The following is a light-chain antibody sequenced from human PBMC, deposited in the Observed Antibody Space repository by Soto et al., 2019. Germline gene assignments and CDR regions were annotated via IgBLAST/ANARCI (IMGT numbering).Light chain of an antibody. Sequence: EILLTQSPGTLSLSPGERATLCCRSSQSVSSNLAWYQQKPGQAPRLLIYGASIRATGIPARFSGSGSWTEFTLTISSLQSEDFAVYYCQQYNTWPPITFGQGTRLEIK. CDR2: GAS. J-gene: IGKJ5*01. V-gene: IGKV3-15*01. CDR1: QSVSSN. CDR3: QQYNTWPPIT.